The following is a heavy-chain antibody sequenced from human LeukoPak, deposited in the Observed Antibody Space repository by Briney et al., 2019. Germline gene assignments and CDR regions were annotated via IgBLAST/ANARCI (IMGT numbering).Heavy chain of an antibody. Sequence: GGSLRLSCAASGFTVSSNYMSWVRQAPGKGLEWVSVIYSGGSTYYADSVKGRFTISRDNSKNTLYLQMNSLRAEDTAVYYCARTYYGDYIHYYYGMDVWGQGTTVTVSS. CDR2: IYSGGST. J-gene: IGHJ6*02. CDR1: GFTVSSNY. D-gene: IGHD4-17*01. V-gene: IGHV3-53*01. CDR3: ARTYYGDYIHYYYGMDV.